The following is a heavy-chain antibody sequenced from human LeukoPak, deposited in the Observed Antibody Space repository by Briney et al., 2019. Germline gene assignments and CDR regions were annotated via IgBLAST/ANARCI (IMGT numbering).Heavy chain of an antibody. D-gene: IGHD5-18*01. V-gene: IGHV4-34*01. CDR3: ARVRGRGYSYVSS. CDR2: INHSGST. J-gene: IGHJ5*02. CDR1: GGSFSGYY. Sequence: PSETLSLTCAVYGGSFSGYYWSWIRQPPGKGLEWIGEINHSGSTNYNPSLKSRVTISVDTSKNQFPLKLRSVTAADTAVYYCARVRGRGYSYVSSWGQGTLVTVSS.